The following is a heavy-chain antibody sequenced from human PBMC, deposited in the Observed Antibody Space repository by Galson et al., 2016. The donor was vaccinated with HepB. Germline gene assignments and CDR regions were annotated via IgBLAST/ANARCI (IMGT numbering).Heavy chain of an antibody. D-gene: IGHD6-19*01. V-gene: IGHV5-51*01. CDR2: IYPRDSDT. J-gene: IGHJ4*02. CDR3: ARPGTGWSGFDY. Sequence: QSGAEVKKPGESLKISCRGSGYNFTNHWVGWVRQMPGKGLEWMGIIYPRDSDTRYSPSFQGQVTISADKSITTAYLQWSSLKASDTAIYFCARPGTGWSGFDYWGQGTLVTVSS. CDR1: GYNFTNHW.